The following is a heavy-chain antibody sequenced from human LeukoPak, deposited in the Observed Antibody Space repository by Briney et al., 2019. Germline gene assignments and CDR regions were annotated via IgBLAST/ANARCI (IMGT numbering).Heavy chain of an antibody. J-gene: IGHJ3*02. CDR2: ISAYNGDT. V-gene: IGHV1-18*01. D-gene: IGHD6-13*01. CDR1: GYTFTSYG. CDR3: AREEGAPIAAANI. Sequence: ASVKVSCKASGYTFTSYGISWVRQAPGQGLEWMGWISAYNGDTNYVQKFQGRVAMTTDTSTSTAHMELKSLRSDDTAVYYCAREEGAPIAAANIWGLGTKVTVSS.